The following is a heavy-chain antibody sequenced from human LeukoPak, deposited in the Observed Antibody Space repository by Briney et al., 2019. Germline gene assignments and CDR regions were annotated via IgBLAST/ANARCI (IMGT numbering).Heavy chain of an antibody. V-gene: IGHV3-33*06. CDR1: GFAFSTYG. CDR3: GKAIGYSSSAVDF. Sequence: PGRSLRLSCAASGFAFSTYGMHRVRQAPGKGLEWVAFIWNDGNNKYYPDSVKGRFTISRDNYKNTLYLQMNSLRAEDTAVYFCGKAIGYSSSAVDFWGQGTLVTVSS. D-gene: IGHD6-6*01. J-gene: IGHJ4*02. CDR2: IWNDGNNK.